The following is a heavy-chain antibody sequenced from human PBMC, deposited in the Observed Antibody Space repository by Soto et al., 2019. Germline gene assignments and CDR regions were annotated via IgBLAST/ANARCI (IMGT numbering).Heavy chain of an antibody. CDR1: GGSISSYY. Sequence: SETLSLTCTVSGGSISSYYWSWIRQPPGKGLEWIGCIYYSGSTNYNPSLKSRVTISVDTSKNQFSLKLSSVTAADTAVYYCARSGSMLSPIDYWGQGTLVTVSS. V-gene: IGHV4-59*12. CDR2: IYYSGST. CDR3: ARSGSMLSPIDY. J-gene: IGHJ4*02. D-gene: IGHD2-8*01.